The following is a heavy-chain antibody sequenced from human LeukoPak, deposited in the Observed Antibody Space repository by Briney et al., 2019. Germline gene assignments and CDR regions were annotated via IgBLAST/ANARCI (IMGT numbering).Heavy chain of an antibody. D-gene: IGHD2-2*01. CDR3: ARAPGYCSSTSCYGPFDP. V-gene: IGHV3-30-3*01. CDR1: GFTFSSYA. J-gene: IGHJ5*02. Sequence: PGGSLRLSCAASGFTFSSYAMHWVRQAPGKGLEWVAVISYDGSNKYYAASVKGRFTISRDNSKNTLYLQMNSLRAEDTAVYYCARAPGYCSSTSCYGPFDPWGQGTLVTVSS. CDR2: ISYDGSNK.